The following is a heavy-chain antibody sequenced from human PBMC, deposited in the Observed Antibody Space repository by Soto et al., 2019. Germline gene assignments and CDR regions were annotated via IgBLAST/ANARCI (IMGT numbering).Heavy chain of an antibody. J-gene: IGHJ4*02. CDR1: GGSISSSSYY. CDR2: IYYSGST. D-gene: IGHD1-7*01. V-gene: IGHV4-39*01. Sequence: QLQLQESGPGLVKPSETLSLTCTVSGGSISSSSYYWGWIRQPPGKGLEWIGSIYYSGSTYYNPSLESRVTISQDTSKNQFSLNLSSVTAADTAVYYCVGGNNWNSNYWGQGTLVTVSS. CDR3: VGGNNWNSNY.